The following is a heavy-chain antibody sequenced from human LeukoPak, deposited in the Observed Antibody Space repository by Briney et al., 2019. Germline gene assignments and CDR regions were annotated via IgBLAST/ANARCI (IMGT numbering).Heavy chain of an antibody. D-gene: IGHD2-15*01. CDR1: GFTFSSYG. Sequence: GGSLRLSCAASGFTFSSYGMSWVRQAPGKGLEWVSVISGSGTNTYYADSVKGRFTISRDNSKNTLYLQMNSLRAEDTAVYYCAKGSRPVIAATFFDYWGQGTLVTVSS. CDR2: ISGSGTNT. J-gene: IGHJ4*02. V-gene: IGHV3-23*01. CDR3: AKGSRPVIAATFFDY.